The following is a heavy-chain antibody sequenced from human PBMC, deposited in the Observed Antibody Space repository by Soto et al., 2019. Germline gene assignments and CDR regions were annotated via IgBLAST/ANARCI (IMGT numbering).Heavy chain of an antibody. CDR2: ITLYNGNT. V-gene: IGHV1-45*02. CDR3: ARFMVVVGPDAFDI. Sequence: SVKVSCKASGYTFTCCSLHWLQQAPGQGLERMRWITLYNGNTNYAKKFQGRVTMTRDMSLRTAYIELSSLRSEDSAVYYWARFMVVVGPDAFDIWGQGTMVTVSS. CDR1: GYTFTCCS. D-gene: IGHD3-22*01. J-gene: IGHJ3*02.